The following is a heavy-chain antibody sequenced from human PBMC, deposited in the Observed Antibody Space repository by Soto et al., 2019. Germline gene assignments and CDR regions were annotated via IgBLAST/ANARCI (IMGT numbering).Heavy chain of an antibody. J-gene: IGHJ5*02. D-gene: IGHD3-10*01. CDR2: IWYEGTTK. CDR3: ARDVGSSGSSRWLGT. V-gene: IGHV3-33*01. Sequence: GGSLRLSCVASGFTLSNYGMHWVRQAPGKGLEWIALIWYEGTTKYSTDSMKGRFSISRDQSKSTLYLQVNSLRAEDTATYYCARDVGSSGSSRWLGTWGQGTLVTVSS. CDR1: GFTLSNYG.